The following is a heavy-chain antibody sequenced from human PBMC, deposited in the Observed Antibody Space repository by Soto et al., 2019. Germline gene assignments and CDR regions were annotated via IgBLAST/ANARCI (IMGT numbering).Heavy chain of an antibody. CDR1: GYTFTSYG. J-gene: IGHJ4*02. V-gene: IGHV1-18*04. CDR2: ISAYNGNT. D-gene: IGHD3-22*01. Sequence: QVQLVQSGAEVKKPGASVKVSCKASGYTFTSYGISWVRQAPGQGLEWMGWISAYNGNTNYAQKLQGRVTMTTDTATSTAYVERRSLRSDDTAVYYCARDRDYYDSSGTYYFDYWGQGTLVTVSS. CDR3: ARDRDYYDSSGTYYFDY.